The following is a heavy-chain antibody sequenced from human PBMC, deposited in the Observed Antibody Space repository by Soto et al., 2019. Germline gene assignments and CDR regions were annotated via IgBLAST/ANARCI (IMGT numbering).Heavy chain of an antibody. D-gene: IGHD3-10*01. Sequence: SVTLSLTCTVDGFSISSTNSYWGWNRQPPGKGLEWIGSIYYSGSTYYNPSLKSRVTISVDTSKNQFSLKLSSVTAADTAVYYCARSAGDYYYYYGMDVWGQGTTVT. J-gene: IGHJ6*02. V-gene: IGHV4-39*01. CDR3: ARSAGDYYYYYGMDV. CDR1: GFSISSTNSY. CDR2: IYYSGST.